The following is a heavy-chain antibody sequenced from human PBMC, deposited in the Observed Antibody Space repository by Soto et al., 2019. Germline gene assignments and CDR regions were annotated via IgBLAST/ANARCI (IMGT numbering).Heavy chain of an antibody. CDR2: ISSDDNT. CDR3: ARDTFGGAYDFLH. Sequence: GGSLRLSCAASGFTVSSIYMTWVRQAPGKGLQWVAVISSDDNTYYADSVKGRFTISRDNSKNTLYLEMNSLRAEETAVYYCARDTFGGAYDFLHGGQGTLVNVSS. CDR1: GFTVSSIY. D-gene: IGHD3-3*01. J-gene: IGHJ4*02. V-gene: IGHV3-66*01.